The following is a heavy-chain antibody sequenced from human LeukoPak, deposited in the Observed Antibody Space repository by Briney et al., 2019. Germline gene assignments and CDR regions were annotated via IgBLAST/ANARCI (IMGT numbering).Heavy chain of an antibody. Sequence: SETLSLTCTVSGGSISSSSYYWGWIRQPPGKGLEWIGSIYYSGSTYYNPSLKSRVTISVDTSKNQFSLKVSSVTAADTAVYYCARVSGITMIVVVQSDGFDIWGQGTMVSVSS. V-gene: IGHV4-39*07. CDR3: ARVSGITMIVVVQSDGFDI. CDR2: IYYSGST. CDR1: GGSISSSSYY. D-gene: IGHD3-22*01. J-gene: IGHJ3*02.